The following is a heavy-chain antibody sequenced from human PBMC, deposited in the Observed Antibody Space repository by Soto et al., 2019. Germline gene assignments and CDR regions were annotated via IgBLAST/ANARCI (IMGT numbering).Heavy chain of an antibody. CDR3: AREYLARPNILTGYYSPYYYYYMDV. CDR1: GGSFSGYY. V-gene: IGHV4-34*01. CDR2: INHSGST. D-gene: IGHD3-9*01. Sequence: SETLSLTCAVYGGSFSGYYWSWIRQPPGKGLEWIGEINHSGSTNYNPSLKSRVTISVDTSKNQFSLKLSSVTAADTAVYYCAREYLARPNILTGYYSPYYYYYMDVWGKGTTVTVSS. J-gene: IGHJ6*03.